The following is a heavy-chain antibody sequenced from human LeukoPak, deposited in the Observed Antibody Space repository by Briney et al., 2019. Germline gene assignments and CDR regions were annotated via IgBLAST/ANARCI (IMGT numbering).Heavy chain of an antibody. J-gene: IGHJ4*02. CDR3: ARAGYDSSGYSTYYFDY. CDR2: IYYSGST. CDR1: GGSISSGGYY. D-gene: IGHD3-22*01. V-gene: IGHV4-31*03. Sequence: SQTLSLTCTVPGGSISSGGYYWSWIRQHPGKGLEWIGYIYYSGSTYYNPPLKSRVTISLDTSKNQFSLKLSSVTAADTAVYYCARAGYDSSGYSTYYFDYWGQGTLVTVSS.